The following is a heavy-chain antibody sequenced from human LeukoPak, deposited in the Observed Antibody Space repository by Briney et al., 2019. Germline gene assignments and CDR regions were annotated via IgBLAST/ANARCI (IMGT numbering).Heavy chain of an antibody. Sequence: GGSLRLSCAASGFTFSSYWMHWVRQTPGKGLVWVSRIDRDGNITSYADSVKGRFTISRDNAKNSLYLQMNSLRAEDTAVYYCARDDLRYFDWLLSAIDYWGQGTLVTVSS. J-gene: IGHJ4*02. CDR2: IDRDGNIT. CDR1: GFTFSSYW. V-gene: IGHV3-74*01. CDR3: ARDDLRYFDWLLSAIDY. D-gene: IGHD3-9*01.